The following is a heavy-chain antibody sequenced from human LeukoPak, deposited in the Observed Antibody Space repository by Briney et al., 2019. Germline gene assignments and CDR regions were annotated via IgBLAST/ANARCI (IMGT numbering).Heavy chain of an antibody. Sequence: GSSXKVSCKASGGTFNSYAISWVRQAPGQGLEWMGGIIPILGTANYAQKFQGRVTITADESTRTAYMEMRSLRAEDTAVYYCARDGIVVVPAAMFYWGQGTLVTVSS. CDR2: IIPILGTA. D-gene: IGHD2-2*01. CDR3: ARDGIVVVPAAMFY. CDR1: GGTFNSYA. J-gene: IGHJ4*02. V-gene: IGHV1-69*01.